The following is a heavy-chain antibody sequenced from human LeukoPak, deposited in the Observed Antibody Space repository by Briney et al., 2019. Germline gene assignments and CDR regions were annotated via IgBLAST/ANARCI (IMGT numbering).Heavy chain of an antibody. CDR3: AVGEQTADSDAFDI. Sequence: ASVRVSCKASGYTFTSYDINWVRQATGQGLEWMGWMNPNSGNTGYAQKFQGRVTMTRNTSISTAYMELSSLRSEDTAVYYCAVGEQTADSDAFDIWGQGTMVTVSS. J-gene: IGHJ3*02. CDR2: MNPNSGNT. CDR1: GYTFTSYD. V-gene: IGHV1-8*01. D-gene: IGHD1-26*01.